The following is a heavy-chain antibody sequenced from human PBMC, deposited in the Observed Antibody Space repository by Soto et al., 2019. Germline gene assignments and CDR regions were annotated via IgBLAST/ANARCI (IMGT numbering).Heavy chain of an antibody. CDR1: GFTFSDYY. CDR3: ARDVSGLNWFDP. Sequence: PGGSLRLSCAASGFTFSDYYMSWIRQAPGKGLEWVSYISSSGTTIHHADSVKGRFTISRDNAKNSLYLQMNSLRDEDTAVYYCARDVSGLNWFDPWGQGTLVTVSS. D-gene: IGHD5-12*01. V-gene: IGHV3-11*04. J-gene: IGHJ5*02. CDR2: ISSSGTTI.